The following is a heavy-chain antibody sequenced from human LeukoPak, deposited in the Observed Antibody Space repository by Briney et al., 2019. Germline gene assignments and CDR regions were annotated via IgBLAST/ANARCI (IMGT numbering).Heavy chain of an antibody. Sequence: PSETLSLTCTVSGGSISSYYWSWIRQPPGKGLEWIGYIYYSGSTNYNPSLKSRVTISVDTSKNQFSLKLSSVTAADTAAYYCARDKGLGAPDYFDYWGQGTLVTVSS. CDR3: ARDKGLGAPDYFDY. CDR1: GGSISSYY. CDR2: IYYSGST. D-gene: IGHD3-16*01. J-gene: IGHJ4*02. V-gene: IGHV4-59*01.